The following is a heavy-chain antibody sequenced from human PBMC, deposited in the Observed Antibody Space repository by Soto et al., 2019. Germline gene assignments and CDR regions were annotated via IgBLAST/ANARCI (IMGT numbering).Heavy chain of an antibody. V-gene: IGHV1-18*01. CDR2: ISAYNGNT. CDR3: ARDVSTIFGVVIPYDY. J-gene: IGHJ4*02. CDR1: GYTFTSYG. D-gene: IGHD3-3*01. Sequence: ASVKVSCKASGYTFTSYGISWVRQAPGQGLEWMGWISAYNGNTNYAQKLQGRVTMTTDTSTSTAYMELRSLRSDDTAVYYCARDVSTIFGVVIPYDYWGQGTLVTVSS.